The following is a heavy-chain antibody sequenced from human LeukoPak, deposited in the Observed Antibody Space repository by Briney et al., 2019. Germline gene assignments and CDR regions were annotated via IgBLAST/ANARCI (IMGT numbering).Heavy chain of an antibody. CDR3: ARWGGDIVVVVAANNWFDP. J-gene: IGHJ5*02. Sequence: GASVKVSCKAFGYTFTSYGISWVRQAPGQGLEWMGWISAYNGNTNYAQKLQGRVTMTTDTSTSTAYMELRSLRSDDTAVYYCARWGGDIVVVVAANNWFDPWGQGTLVTVSS. CDR2: ISAYNGNT. V-gene: IGHV1-18*01. CDR1: GYTFTSYG. D-gene: IGHD2-15*01.